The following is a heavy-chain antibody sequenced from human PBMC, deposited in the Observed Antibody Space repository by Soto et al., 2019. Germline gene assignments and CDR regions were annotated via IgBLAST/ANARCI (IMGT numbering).Heavy chain of an antibody. CDR3: TRDKMILEWLLSFDYYYYYMDV. V-gene: IGHV3-49*03. CDR2: IRSKAYGGTT. D-gene: IGHD3-3*01. Sequence: EVQLVESGGGLVQPGRSLRLSCTASGFTFGDYAMSWFRQAPGKGLEWVGFIRSKAYGGTTEYAASVKGRFTISRDDSKSIAYLQMNSLNSEDTGLYYCTRDKMILEWLLSFDYYYYYMDVWGKGTTVTVSS. J-gene: IGHJ6*03. CDR1: GFTFGDYA.